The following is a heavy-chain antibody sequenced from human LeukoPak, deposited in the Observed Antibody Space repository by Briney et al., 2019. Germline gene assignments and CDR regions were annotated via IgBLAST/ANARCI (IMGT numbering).Heavy chain of an antibody. J-gene: IGHJ4*02. V-gene: IGHV1-18*01. CDR3: ARDVSGYDPVDY. CDR1: GYTFISYG. Sequence: ASVKVSCKASGYTFISYGISWVRQAPGQGLEWMGWISAYNGNTNYAQKLQGRVTMTTDTSTSTAYMELRSLRSDDTAVYYCARDVSGYDPVDYWGQGTLVTVFS. CDR2: ISAYNGNT. D-gene: IGHD5-12*01.